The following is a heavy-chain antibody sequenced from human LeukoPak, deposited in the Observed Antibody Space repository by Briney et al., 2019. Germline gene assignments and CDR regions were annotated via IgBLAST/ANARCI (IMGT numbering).Heavy chain of an antibody. J-gene: IGHJ4*02. D-gene: IGHD3-10*01. CDR1: GYNFPTSW. V-gene: IGHV5-51*01. Sequence: PGESLKISCKGSGYNFPTSWIGWVRQVPGKGLEWMPITYPGDSGDSDIKYSPSFQGQVTISADRSINTAYLQWSSLKASDTAMYYCARPVYFGSHDWGQGTLVTVSS. CDR3: ARPVYFGSHD. CDR2: TYPGDSGDSDI.